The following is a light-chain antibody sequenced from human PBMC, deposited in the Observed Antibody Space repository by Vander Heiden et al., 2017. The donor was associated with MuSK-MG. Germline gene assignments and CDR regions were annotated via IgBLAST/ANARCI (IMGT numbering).Light chain of an antibody. Sequence: DIQMTQSPSSLSATVGDRVTITCQASQDLSNYLNWYQQKPGKDPKHLIYDASNMETGVPSRFSGSGSGTDFTFTISSLQPEDIATYYCQQYDNLSSYTFGQGTKLEIK. CDR1: QDLSNY. CDR3: QQYDNLSSYT. J-gene: IGKJ2*01. V-gene: IGKV1-33*01. CDR2: DAS.